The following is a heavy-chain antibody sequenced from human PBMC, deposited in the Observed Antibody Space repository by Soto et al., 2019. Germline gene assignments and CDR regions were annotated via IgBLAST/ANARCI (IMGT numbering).Heavy chain of an antibody. V-gene: IGHV3-23*01. Sequence: EVQLLESGGDLLQPGGSLRLSCAASGFTFSNYAMSWVRQSPGKGLEWVSAISGGGGSTYYADSVKGRFTISRDNTKNTLYMQMNSLRADDTDVYYCAKGKVGGLDVWGQGTPVTVSS. CDR2: ISGGGGST. CDR1: GFTFSNYA. CDR3: AKGKVGGLDV. D-gene: IGHD2-2*01. J-gene: IGHJ6*02.